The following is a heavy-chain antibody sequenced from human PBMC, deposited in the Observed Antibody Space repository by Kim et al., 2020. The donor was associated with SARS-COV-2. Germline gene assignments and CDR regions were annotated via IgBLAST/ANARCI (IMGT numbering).Heavy chain of an antibody. CDR3: ARVDYYGSGSYYGLDY. V-gene: IGHV4-34*01. Sequence: SETLSLTCAVYGGSFSGYYWSWIRQPPGKGLEWIGEINHSGSTNYNPFLKSRVTISVDTSKNQFSLKLSSVTAANTAVYYCARVDYYGSGSYYGLDYWGQGTLVTVSS. CDR1: GGSFSGYY. J-gene: IGHJ4*02. D-gene: IGHD3-10*01. CDR2: INHSGST.